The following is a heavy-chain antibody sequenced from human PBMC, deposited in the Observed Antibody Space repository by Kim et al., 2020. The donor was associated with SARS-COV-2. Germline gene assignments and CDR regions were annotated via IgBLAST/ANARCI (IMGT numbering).Heavy chain of an antibody. V-gene: IGHV3-48*03. CDR3: AKRYGGSAGYAALYHYG. CDR2: ISYSGSDT. D-gene: IGHD6-19*01. Sequence: GGSLRLSCAASGFVFGSYAMNWVRQAPGKGLEWVSCISYSGSDTQYADSVKGRFIISRDNAKSSLFLHMNSLRAEDTAFYYCAKRYGGSAGYAALYHYG. J-gene: IGHJ6*01. CDR1: GFVFGSYA.